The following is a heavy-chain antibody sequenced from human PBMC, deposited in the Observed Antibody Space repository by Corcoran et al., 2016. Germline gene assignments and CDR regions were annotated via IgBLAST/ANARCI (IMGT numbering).Heavy chain of an antibody. CDR1: GGSVSSGSYY. D-gene: IGHD3-22*01. CDR3: ARGQNYDDSSGSGGDDAFDI. V-gene: IGHV4-61*01. J-gene: IGHJ3*02. Sequence: QVQLQESGPGLVKPSETLSLTCTVSGGSVSSGSYYWSWIRQPPGKGLEWIGYIYYSGSTNYNPSLKSRVTISVDTSKNQFSLKLSSVTAADTAVYYCARGQNYDDSSGSGGDDAFDIWGQGTMVTVSS. CDR2: IYYSGST.